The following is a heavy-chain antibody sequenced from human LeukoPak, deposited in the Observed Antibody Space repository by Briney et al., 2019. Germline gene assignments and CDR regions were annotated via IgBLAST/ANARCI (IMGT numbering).Heavy chain of an antibody. V-gene: IGHV3-21*01. J-gene: IGHJ4*02. CDR1: GFTFSSYS. CDR3: ARDSLVVVAATSAQSDY. CDR2: ISSSSSYI. D-gene: IGHD2-15*01. Sequence: NLGGSLRLSCAASGFTFSSYSMKWVRQAPGKGLEWVSSISSSSSYIYYADSVKGRFTISRDNAKNSLYLQMNSLRAEDTAVYYCARDSLVVVAATSAQSDYWGQGTLVTVSS.